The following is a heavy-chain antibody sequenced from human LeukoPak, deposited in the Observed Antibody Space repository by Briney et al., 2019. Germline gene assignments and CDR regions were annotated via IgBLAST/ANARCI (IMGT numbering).Heavy chain of an antibody. CDR1: GFTFSSYW. Sequence: GGSLRLSCAASGFTFSSYWMHWVRQAPGKGPVWVSRIDGDGSSTNYADSVKGRFTISRDNAKNTLSLQMNSLRAEDTAVYYSARGYSGYFYYWGQGTLVTVSS. CDR2: IDGDGSST. CDR3: ARGYSGYFYY. V-gene: IGHV3-74*01. J-gene: IGHJ4*02. D-gene: IGHD5-12*01.